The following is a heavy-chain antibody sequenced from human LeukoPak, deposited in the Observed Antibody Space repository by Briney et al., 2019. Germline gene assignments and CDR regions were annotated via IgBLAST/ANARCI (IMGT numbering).Heavy chain of an antibody. D-gene: IGHD3-22*01. CDR1: GFTFSSYA. V-gene: IGHV3-23*01. CDR3: AKGDDDSSGYSDY. J-gene: IGHJ4*02. CDR2: ISGSGGST. Sequence: GGSLRLSCAASGFTFSSYAMSWVRQAPGKGLEWVSAISGSGGSTYYADSVKGRFTISRDNSKDTLYLQMNSLRAEDTAVYYCAKGDDDSSGYSDYWGQGTLVTVSS.